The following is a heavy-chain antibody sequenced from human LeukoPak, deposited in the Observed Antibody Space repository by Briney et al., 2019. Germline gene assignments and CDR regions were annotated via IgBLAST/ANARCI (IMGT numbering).Heavy chain of an antibody. CDR1: GGSISSSGYY. V-gene: IGHV4-39*01. CDR3: ARHGGYSYGYWPDY. Sequence: SETLSLTCTVSGGSISSSGYYWGWIRQPPGKGLEWIGSIYYSGSTYYNPSLKSRVTISVDTSKNQFSLKLSSVTAADTAVYYCARHGGYSYGYWPDYWGQGTLVTVSS. D-gene: IGHD5-18*01. J-gene: IGHJ4*02. CDR2: IYYSGST.